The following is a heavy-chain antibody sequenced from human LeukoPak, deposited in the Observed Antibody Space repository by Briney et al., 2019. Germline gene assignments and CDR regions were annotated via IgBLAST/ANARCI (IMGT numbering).Heavy chain of an antibody. CDR1: GYTFITYG. J-gene: IGHJ4*02. CDR3: SRIYIQDGNCN. CDR2: MNPNSGDT. Sequence: ASVKVSCKASGYTFITYGISWVRQAPGQGLEWMGWMNPNSGDTNYAQKFQGRVTMTRDTSISTAYMELSRLRSDDTAVYYCSRIYIQDGNCNWGQGTLVTVSS. D-gene: IGHD1-7*01. V-gene: IGHV1-2*02.